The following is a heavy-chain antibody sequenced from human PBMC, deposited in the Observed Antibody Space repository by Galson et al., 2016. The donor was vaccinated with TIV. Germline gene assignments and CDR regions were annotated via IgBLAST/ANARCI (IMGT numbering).Heavy chain of an antibody. V-gene: IGHV4-59*01. D-gene: IGHD5-12*01. Sequence: SETLSLTCTVSGGSIGNYYWSWIRQSPGKGLEWIGHMYHSGSTDYKSSLKSRVSISADTSKNQLSLKLTSVTAADTAVYYCARDKSGYETVDSFYYYMDVWGTGTTVTVSS. CDR3: ARDKSGYETVDSFYYYMDV. J-gene: IGHJ6*03. CDR2: MYHSGST. CDR1: GGSIGNYY.